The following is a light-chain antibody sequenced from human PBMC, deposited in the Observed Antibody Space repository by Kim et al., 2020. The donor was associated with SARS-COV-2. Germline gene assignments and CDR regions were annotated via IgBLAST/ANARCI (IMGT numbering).Light chain of an antibody. V-gene: IGKV1-12*01. J-gene: IGKJ5*01. Sequence: SASVGDSVTITCRASQGISSCLAWYQQKPGKAPKLLIYAASSLQSGVPSRFSGSGSGTDFTLTISSLQPEDFAIYYCQQANSFPITVGQGTRLEIK. CDR1: QGISSC. CDR2: AAS. CDR3: QQANSFPIT.